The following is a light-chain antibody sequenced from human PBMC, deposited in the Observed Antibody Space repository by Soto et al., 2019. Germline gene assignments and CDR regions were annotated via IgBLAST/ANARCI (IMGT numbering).Light chain of an antibody. Sequence: QSVLTQPPSVSAAPGQKVTISCSGDTSNIGTNYVSWYQQLPGSAPKLLIYDDDNRPSEIPDRFSASKSGTAATLAITGLQTGDEADYYCGTWDSSLSGFWLFGGGTKVTVL. J-gene: IGLJ3*02. CDR3: GTWDSSLSGFWL. CDR2: DDD. V-gene: IGLV1-51*01. CDR1: TSNIGTNY.